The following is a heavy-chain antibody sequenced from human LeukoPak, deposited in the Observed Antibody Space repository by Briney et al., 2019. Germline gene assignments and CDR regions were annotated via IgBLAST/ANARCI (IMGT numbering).Heavy chain of an antibody. CDR1: GFTFSSYA. D-gene: IGHD2-2*01. V-gene: IGHV3-30-3*01. CDR2: ISYDGSNK. Sequence: GGSLRLSCAASGFTFSSYAMHWVRQAPGKGLEWVAVISYDGSNKYYADSVKGRFTISRDNSKNTLYLQMNSLRAEDTAVYYCARAERPLGYCSSTSCYGSAFDIWGQGTMVTVSS. J-gene: IGHJ3*02. CDR3: ARAERPLGYCSSTSCYGSAFDI.